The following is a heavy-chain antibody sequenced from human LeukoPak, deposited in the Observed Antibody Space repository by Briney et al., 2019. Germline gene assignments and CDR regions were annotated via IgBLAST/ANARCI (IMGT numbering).Heavy chain of an antibody. Sequence: SVKVSCKASGGTFSSYAISWVRQAPGQGLEWMGGIIPIFGTANYAQKFQGRVTITADKSTSTAYMELSSLRSEDTAVYYCARGYCSGGSCYPHRPEDRFDPWGQGTLVTVSS. CDR1: GGTFSSYA. D-gene: IGHD2-15*01. J-gene: IGHJ5*02. CDR3: ARGYCSGGSCYPHRPEDRFDP. V-gene: IGHV1-69*06. CDR2: IIPIFGTA.